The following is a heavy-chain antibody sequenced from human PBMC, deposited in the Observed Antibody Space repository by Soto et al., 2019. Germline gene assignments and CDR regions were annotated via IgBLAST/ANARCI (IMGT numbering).Heavy chain of an antibody. D-gene: IGHD1-26*01. CDR1: GLTFSNYA. J-gene: IGHJ5*02. Sequence: GGSLRLSCATSGLTFSNYAMSWVRQAPRGGLEWVSSMSGSSSTTYYADSVRGRFTISRDRSKNTLYLQMMSLRAEDTAVYYCAKDLYVQPPSGWFDPWGQGTVVTVSS. CDR2: MSGSSSTT. CDR3: AKDLYVQPPSGWFDP. V-gene: IGHV3-23*01.